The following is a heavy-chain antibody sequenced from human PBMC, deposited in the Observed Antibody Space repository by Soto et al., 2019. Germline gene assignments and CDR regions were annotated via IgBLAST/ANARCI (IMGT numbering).Heavy chain of an antibody. CDR2: ISTYNGNT. Sequence: QVRLVQSGDEEKKPGASVKVSYKASGYTFASYGITWVRQAPGQGLEWMGWISTYNGNTNYARKLQGRVTMTTYTSTSTAYMELRSLRSDDTAVYYCARTDSRPQDFDYWGQGTLVTVSS. J-gene: IGHJ4*02. CDR3: ARTDSRPQDFDY. V-gene: IGHV1-18*01. CDR1: GYTFASYG. D-gene: IGHD3-22*01.